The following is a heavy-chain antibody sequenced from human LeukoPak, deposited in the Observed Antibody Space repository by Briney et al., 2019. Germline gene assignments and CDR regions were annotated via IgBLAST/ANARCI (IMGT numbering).Heavy chain of an antibody. Sequence: GGSLRLSCEASGFTFRSYGLNWVRQAPGKGLEWVSSISSSSIDIYYADSVKGRFTVSRDNAKNSLSLQMNSLRAEDTAVYYCGRDFGLSGTKRSFDLWGQGTMVTVSS. D-gene: IGHD1-26*01. CDR1: GFTFRSYG. CDR3: GRDFGLSGTKRSFDL. CDR2: ISSSSIDI. V-gene: IGHV3-21*04. J-gene: IGHJ3*01.